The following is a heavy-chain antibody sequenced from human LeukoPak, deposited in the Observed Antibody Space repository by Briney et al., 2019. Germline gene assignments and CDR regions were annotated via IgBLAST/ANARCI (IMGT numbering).Heavy chain of an antibody. V-gene: IGHV3-7*01. CDR3: ARENGITGTYDY. CDR1: GFTFSDYY. CDR2: IKQDGSEK. Sequence: PGGSLRLSCAASGFTFSDYYMSWVRQAPGKGLEWVANIKQDGSEKYYVDSVKGRFTISRDNAKNSLYLQMNSLRAEDTAVYYCARENGITGTYDYWGQGTLVTVSS. J-gene: IGHJ4*02. D-gene: IGHD1-7*01.